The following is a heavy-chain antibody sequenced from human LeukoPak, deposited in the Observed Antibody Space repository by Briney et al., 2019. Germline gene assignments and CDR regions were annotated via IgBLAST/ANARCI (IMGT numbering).Heavy chain of an antibody. CDR1: GFIFSSYS. D-gene: IGHD6-6*01. V-gene: IGHV3-23*01. CDR3: AKGKYFEYSSSDSHFDY. Sequence: PGGSLRLSCAASGFIFSSYSMNWVRQAPGKGPEWVSAISGSGGSTYYADSVKGRFTISRDNSKNTLYLQMNSLRAEDTAVYYCAKGKYFEYSSSDSHFDYWGQGTLVTVSS. J-gene: IGHJ4*02. CDR2: ISGSGGST.